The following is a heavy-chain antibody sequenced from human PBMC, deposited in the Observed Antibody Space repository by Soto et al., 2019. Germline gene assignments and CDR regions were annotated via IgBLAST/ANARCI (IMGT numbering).Heavy chain of an antibody. V-gene: IGHV4-61*01. D-gene: IGHD6-19*01. J-gene: IGHJ6*03. CDR2: ISDSGNT. CDR1: GSSVRSDNW. Sequence: PSETLSLTCSVSGSSVRSDNWWIWIRQPPGKGLEWLGYISDSGNTNYNPSLKSRVAMSIDTSKRQLSLNLWSLTAADTAVYYCVRGNSGWSPYRSRLFHFYYMDVWGKGTTVTVSS. CDR3: VRGNSGWSPYRSRLFHFYYMDV.